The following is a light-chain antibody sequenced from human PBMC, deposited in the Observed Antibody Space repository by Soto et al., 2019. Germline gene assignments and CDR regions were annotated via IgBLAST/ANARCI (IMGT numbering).Light chain of an antibody. CDR1: QSLLQSDGNTY. CDR2: AAS. J-gene: IGKJ1*01. CDR3: MQSIELQRT. Sequence: IVMTQTPLSLYVTPGQPASISCKSSQSLLQSDGNTYLYWFLQKPGQPPQLLIYAASNRFSGMADRFSGKGSGTEFTLKISRVEAVDVGVYYFMQSIELQRTFCKGTKVDI. V-gene: IGKV2D-29*01.